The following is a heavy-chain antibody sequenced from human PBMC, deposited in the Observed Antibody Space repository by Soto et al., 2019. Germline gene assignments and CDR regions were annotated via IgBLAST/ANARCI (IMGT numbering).Heavy chain of an antibody. Sequence: PGGSLRLSCAASGFTLSSYGMNWVRQAPGKGMEWVSYIRSRSSTIHYADSVTGRFTIPRANAKDTPYHPMSRLRAGDTAVYSCAKTDDCNQTSCNLGVSDYWGQGALVTVSS. J-gene: IGHJ4*02. D-gene: IGHD2-2*01. CDR2: IRSRSSTI. CDR3: AKTDDCNQTSCNLGVSDY. V-gene: IGHV3-48*01. CDR1: GFTLSSYG.